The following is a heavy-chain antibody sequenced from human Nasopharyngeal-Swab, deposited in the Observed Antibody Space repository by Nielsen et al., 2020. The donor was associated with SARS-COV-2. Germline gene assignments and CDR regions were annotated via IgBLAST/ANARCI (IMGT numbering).Heavy chain of an antibody. CDR2: IKQDGGEK. Sequence: GGSLRLSCAASGFTFSSYWMSWVRQAPGKGLEWVANIKQDGGEKYYVDSVKGRFTISRDNAKNSLYLQMNSLRAEDTAVYYCARDSYGSGSDYYYYGMDVWGQGTTVTVSS. V-gene: IGHV3-7*01. J-gene: IGHJ6*02. CDR1: GFTFSSYW. D-gene: IGHD3-10*01. CDR3: ARDSYGSGSDYYYYGMDV.